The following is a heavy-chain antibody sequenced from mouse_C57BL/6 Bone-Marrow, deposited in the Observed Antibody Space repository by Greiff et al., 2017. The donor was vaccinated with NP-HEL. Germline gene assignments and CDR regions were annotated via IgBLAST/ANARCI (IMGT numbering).Heavy chain of an antibody. CDR3: ARDGYSYYYAMDY. J-gene: IGHJ4*01. V-gene: IGHV1-55*01. CDR1: GYTFTSYW. D-gene: IGHD2-3*01. CDR2: IYPGSGST. Sequence: QVQLKQPGAELVKPGASVKMSCKASGYTFTSYWITWVKQRPGQGLEWIGDIYPGSGSTNYNEKFKSKATLTVDTSSSTAYMQLSSLTSEDSAVYYCARDGYSYYYAMDYWGQGTSVTVSS.